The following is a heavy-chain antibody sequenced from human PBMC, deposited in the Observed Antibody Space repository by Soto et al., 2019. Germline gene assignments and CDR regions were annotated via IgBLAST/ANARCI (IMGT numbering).Heavy chain of an antibody. CDR2: IKQDGSEK. CDR1: GFTFSSYW. D-gene: IGHD2-15*01. V-gene: IGHV3-7*01. Sequence: GGSLRLSCAASGFTFSSYWMSWVRQAPGKGLEWVANIKQDGSEKYYVDSVKGRFTISRDNAKNSLYLQMNSLRAEDTAVYYCARDGYCSGGSCYSPWGDYYYMDVWGKGTTVTVSS. CDR3: ARDGYCSGGSCYSPWGDYYYMDV. J-gene: IGHJ6*03.